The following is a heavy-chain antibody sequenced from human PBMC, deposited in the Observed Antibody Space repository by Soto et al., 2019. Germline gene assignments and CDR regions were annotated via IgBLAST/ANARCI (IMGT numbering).Heavy chain of an antibody. CDR2: IKEDGSEK. Sequence: GGSLRLSCAASGFTFRNYWMSWVRQVPGKGLAWVSNIKEDGSEKYYVDSVKGRFTISRDNAKNSVQLQMNSLRDEDTAVYYCVRFSILVSGRGRGAFFDSWGQGTPVTVS. D-gene: IGHD6-19*01. CDR1: GFTFRNYW. J-gene: IGHJ4*02. CDR3: VRFSILVSGRGRGAFFDS. V-gene: IGHV3-7*03.